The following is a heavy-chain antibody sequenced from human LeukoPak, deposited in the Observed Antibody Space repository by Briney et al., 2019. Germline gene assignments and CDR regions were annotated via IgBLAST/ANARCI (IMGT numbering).Heavy chain of an antibody. V-gene: IGHV1-8*01. CDR1: GYTFTSYD. J-gene: IGHJ4*02. CDR2: MNPNSGNT. CDR3: ARQGGSYPTVDY. D-gene: IGHD1-26*01. Sequence: GSVKVSCKASGYTFTSYDINWVRQAIGQGLEWMGWMNPNSGNTGYAQKFQGRVTMTRNTSISTAYMELSSLRSEDTAVYYCARQGGSYPTVDYWGQGTLVTVSS.